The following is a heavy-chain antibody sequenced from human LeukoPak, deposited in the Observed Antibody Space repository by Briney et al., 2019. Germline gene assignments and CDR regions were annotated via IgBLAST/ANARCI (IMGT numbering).Heavy chain of an antibody. CDR3: AREVYSSGWKFDY. CDR2: IYSTGST. J-gene: IGHJ4*02. D-gene: IGHD6-19*01. V-gene: IGHV4-61*09. Sequence: SQTLSLTCTVSGGSLSSGNYYWSWIRQPAGKGLECIGHIYSTGSTIYNPSLKSRVTISVDTSKNQFSLKMSSVTAADTAVYYCAREVYSSGWKFDYWGQGTLVTVSS. CDR1: GGSLSSGNYY.